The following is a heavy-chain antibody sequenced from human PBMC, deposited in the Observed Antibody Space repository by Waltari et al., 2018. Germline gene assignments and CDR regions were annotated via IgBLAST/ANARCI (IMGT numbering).Heavy chain of an antibody. D-gene: IGHD3-22*01. CDR1: GFTFNSYW. Sequence: EVQLVESGGGLVQPGGSLRLSCAASGFTFNSYWMHWVRQAPGKGLVWVSRIKGDGITTTYAESVKGRFTISRDNAKDTLYLQMNSLRAEDTAVYYCARGYDSSAYSPLDYWGQGTLVTVSS. V-gene: IGHV3-74*01. CDR3: ARGYDSSAYSPLDY. J-gene: IGHJ4*02. CDR2: IKGDGITT.